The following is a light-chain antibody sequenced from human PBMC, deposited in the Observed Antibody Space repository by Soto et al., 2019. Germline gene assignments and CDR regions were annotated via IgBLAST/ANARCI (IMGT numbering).Light chain of an antibody. CDR1: QSVSSN. V-gene: IGKV3-15*01. CDR2: GAS. CDR3: QQYVSSPLT. Sequence: EIVMTQSPATLSVSPGERATLSCRASQSVSSNLAWYQQKPGQAPRLLIYGASTRATGIPARFSGSGSGTEFTLTISSLQSEDFAVYYCQQYVSSPLTFGGGTKV. J-gene: IGKJ4*01.